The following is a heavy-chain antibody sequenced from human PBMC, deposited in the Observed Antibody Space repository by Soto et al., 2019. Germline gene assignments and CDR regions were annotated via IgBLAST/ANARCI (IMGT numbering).Heavy chain of an antibody. J-gene: IGHJ5*02. CDR1: GGTFSSYA. CDR3: VVLVTANWFDP. CDR2: IIPIFGTA. Sequence: ASVKVFCKASGGTFSSYAISWVRQAPGQGLEWMGGIIPIFGTANYAQKFQGRVTITADKSTSTAYMELSSLRSEDTAVYYCVVLVTANWFDPWGQGTLVTVSS. D-gene: IGHD2-21*02. V-gene: IGHV1-69*06.